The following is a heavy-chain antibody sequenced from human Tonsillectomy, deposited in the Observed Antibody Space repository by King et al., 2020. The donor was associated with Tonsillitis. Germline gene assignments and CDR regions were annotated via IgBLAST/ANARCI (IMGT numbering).Heavy chain of an antibody. J-gene: IGHJ4*02. CDR2: IKQDGSEK. V-gene: IGHV3-7*01. D-gene: IGHD1-26*01. CDR1: GFTFSCYW. CDR3: ARVRGSRCLDY. Sequence: QLVQSGGGLVQPGGSLRLSCAASGFTFSCYWMSWVRQAPGKGLEWVANIKQDGSEKYYVDSVKGRFTISRDNAKNSLYLQINSLRAEDTAVYYCARVRGSRCLDYWGQGTLVTVSS.